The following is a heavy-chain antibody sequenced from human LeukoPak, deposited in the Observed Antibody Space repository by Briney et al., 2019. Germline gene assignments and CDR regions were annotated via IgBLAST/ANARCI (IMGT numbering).Heavy chain of an antibody. CDR3: ARDRGECTNGVCYYHDFDY. D-gene: IGHD2-8*01. CDR1: GFTLSSYW. V-gene: IGHV3-7*01. J-gene: IGHJ4*02. CDR2: IKQDGSEK. Sequence: GGSLRLSCAASGFTLSSYWMTWVRQAPGKGLEWVAHIKQDGSEKYYVDSVKGRFTISRDNAKNSLSLHMNSLRAEDTAVYYCARDRGECTNGVCYYHDFDYWGQGTLVTVSS.